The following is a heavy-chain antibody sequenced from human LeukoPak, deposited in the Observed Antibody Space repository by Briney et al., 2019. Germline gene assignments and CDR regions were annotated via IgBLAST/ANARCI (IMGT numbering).Heavy chain of an antibody. J-gene: IGHJ3*02. D-gene: IGHD3-16*01. CDR2: INHSGST. CDR3: ARIGVGGAFDI. CDR1: GGSISGHY. Sequence: SETLSLTCDVYGGSISGHYWSWIRQPPGKGLEWIGEINHSGSTNYNPSLKSRVTISVDTSKNQFSLKLSSVTAADTAVYYCARIGVGGAFDIWGQGTMVTVSS. V-gene: IGHV4-34*01.